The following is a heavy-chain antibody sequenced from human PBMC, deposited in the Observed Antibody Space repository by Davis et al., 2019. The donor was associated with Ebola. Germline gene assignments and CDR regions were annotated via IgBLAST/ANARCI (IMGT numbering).Heavy chain of an antibody. D-gene: IGHD3-22*01. CDR1: GFTFRTYS. Sequence: GGSLRLSCVASGFTFRTYSMNWVRQAPGKGLEWVSSISSSSSYIYYADSVKGRFTISRDNAKNSLYLQMNSLRPEDTAVYYCATSNYFDSSGYYYWGQGTLVTVSS. J-gene: IGHJ4*02. V-gene: IGHV3-21*03. CDR3: ATSNYFDSSGYYY. CDR2: ISSSSSYI.